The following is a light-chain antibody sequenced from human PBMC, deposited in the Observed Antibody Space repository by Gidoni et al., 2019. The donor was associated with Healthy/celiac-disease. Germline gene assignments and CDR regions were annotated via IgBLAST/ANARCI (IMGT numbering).Light chain of an antibody. Sequence: EIVLTQSPATLSLSPGERATLSCRASQSVSSYLAWYQQKPGQAPRLLIYDASNRATGIPARFSGRGSGTDFTLNISSLEPEDFAVYYCQQRSNWPPLLTFGGGTKVEIK. V-gene: IGKV3-11*01. CDR3: QQRSNWPPLLT. CDR2: DAS. J-gene: IGKJ4*01. CDR1: QSVSSY.